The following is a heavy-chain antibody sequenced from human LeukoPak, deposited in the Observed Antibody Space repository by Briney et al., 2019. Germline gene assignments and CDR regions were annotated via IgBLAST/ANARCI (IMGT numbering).Heavy chain of an antibody. CDR3: ARALRYDYVWGSYRYTAGAGGYFDY. V-gene: IGHV4-31*03. CDR2: IYYSGST. D-gene: IGHD3-16*02. Sequence: SETLSLTCTVSGGSISSGGYYWSWIRQHPGKGLEWIVYIYYSGSTYYNPSLKSRVTISVDTSKNQFSLKLSSVTAADMDVYYCARALRYDYVWGSYRYTAGAGGYFDYWGQGTLVTVSS. J-gene: IGHJ4*02. CDR1: GGSISSGGYY.